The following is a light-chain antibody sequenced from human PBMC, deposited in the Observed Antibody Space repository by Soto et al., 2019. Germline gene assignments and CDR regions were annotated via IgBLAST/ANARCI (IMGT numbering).Light chain of an antibody. CDR2: GAS. V-gene: IGKV3-15*01. Sequence: EIVKTQSAATLSVYPGERATLSCRASQSVSSNLAWYQQKPGQAPRLLIYGASTRATGIPARFSGSGSGTEFTLTISSLQSEDFAVYYCQQYNNWPPGRTFGQGTKVDIK. CDR3: QQYNNWPPGRT. CDR1: QSVSSN. J-gene: IGKJ1*01.